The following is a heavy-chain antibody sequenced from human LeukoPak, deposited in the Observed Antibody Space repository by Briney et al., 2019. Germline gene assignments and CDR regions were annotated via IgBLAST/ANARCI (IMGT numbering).Heavy chain of an antibody. D-gene: IGHD3-10*01. CDR1: GYTFTSYD. V-gene: IGHV1-8*01. CDR3: ARRGSGSYHNPDPAFDY. J-gene: IGHJ4*02. Sequence: ASVKVSCKASGYTFTSYDINWVRQATGQGLEWMGWMNPNSGNTGYAQKFQGRVTMTRNTSISTAYMELSSLRSEDTAVYYCARRGSGSYHNPDPAFDYWGQGTLVTVSS. CDR2: MNPNSGNT.